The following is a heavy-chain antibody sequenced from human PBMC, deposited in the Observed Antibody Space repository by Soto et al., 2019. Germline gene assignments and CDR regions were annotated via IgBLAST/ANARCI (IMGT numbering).Heavy chain of an antibody. CDR2: INPSGGST. D-gene: IGHD6-13*01. Sequence: VKVSCKASGCTFNSYCMHWVRQAPGQGLEWMGIINPSGGSTSYAQKFQGRITMTRDTSTSTVYMELSSLRSEDTAVYYCASTPTPPGYSSSWPLDYWGQGTLVTVSS. CDR1: GCTFNSYC. V-gene: IGHV1-46*02. CDR3: ASTPTPPGYSSSWPLDY. J-gene: IGHJ4*02.